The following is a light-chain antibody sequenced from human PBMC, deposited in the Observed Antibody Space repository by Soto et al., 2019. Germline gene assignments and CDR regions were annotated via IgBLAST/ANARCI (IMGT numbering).Light chain of an antibody. CDR3: QSYDSSLSTAI. J-gene: IGLJ2*01. CDR1: SSNIGAEYD. V-gene: IGLV1-40*01. Sequence: QSVLTQPPSVSGTPGQSISISCTGTSSNIGAEYDVHWYQQLPGTAPRLLIFGNNNRPSGVPDRFSGSKSGTSASLAITGLQPEDEAIYYCQSYDSSLSTAIFGPGTKLTVL. CDR2: GNN.